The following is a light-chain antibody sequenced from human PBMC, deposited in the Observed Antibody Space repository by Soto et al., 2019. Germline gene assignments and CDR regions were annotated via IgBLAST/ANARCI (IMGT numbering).Light chain of an antibody. V-gene: IGKV1-39*01. CDR3: QQDYSTLAT. J-gene: IGKJ5*01. CDR1: ESISRH. CDR2: AES. Sequence: DIQMSQSPSSLSASVGDIVTITCRAAESISRHLNWYQQKTGRAPDILIYAESTLQNGVPYRFTGSGSGTELTLTITGLQLEDFATYYCQQDYSTLATCGQGTRLEIK.